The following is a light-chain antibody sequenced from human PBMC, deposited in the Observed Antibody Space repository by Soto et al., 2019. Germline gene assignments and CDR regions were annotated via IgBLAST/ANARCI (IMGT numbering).Light chain of an antibody. Sequence: QSALTQPASVSGSLGQSITISCTGTSSDVGSYNLVSWYQQHPGKAPKLMIYEGSKRPSGVSNRFSGSKSGNTASLTISGLQAEDEADYYCCSYAGSSTFEVFGTGTKLTVL. CDR1: SSDVGSYNL. J-gene: IGLJ1*01. CDR3: CSYAGSSTFEV. V-gene: IGLV2-23*03. CDR2: EGS.